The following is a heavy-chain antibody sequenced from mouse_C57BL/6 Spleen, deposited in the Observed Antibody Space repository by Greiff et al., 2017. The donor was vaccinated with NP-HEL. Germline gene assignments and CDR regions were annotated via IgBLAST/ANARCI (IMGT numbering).Heavy chain of an antibody. Sequence: DVKLVESGGGLVKPGGSLKLSCAASGFTFSDYGMHWVRQAPEKGLEWVAYISSGSSTIYYADTVKGRFTISRDNAKNTLFLQMTSLRSEDTAMYYCARSWDVRYFDVWGTGTTVTVSS. CDR3: ARSWDVRYFDV. CDR2: ISSGSSTI. V-gene: IGHV5-17*01. J-gene: IGHJ1*03. D-gene: IGHD4-1*01. CDR1: GFTFSDYG.